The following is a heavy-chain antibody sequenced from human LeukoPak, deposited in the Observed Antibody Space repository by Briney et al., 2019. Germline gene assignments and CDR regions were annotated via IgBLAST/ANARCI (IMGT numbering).Heavy chain of an antibody. J-gene: IGHJ3*02. CDR1: GYTFTTYD. CDR3: ARGGYSSSWYGDAFDI. D-gene: IGHD6-13*01. V-gene: IGHV1-8*01. Sequence: ASVKVSCKASGYTFTTYDINWVRQATGQGLEWMGWMNPNSGNTGYAQKFQGRVTMTRDTSISTAYMELSSLRSEDTAVYYCARGGYSSSWYGDAFDIWGQGTMVTVS. CDR2: MNPNSGNT.